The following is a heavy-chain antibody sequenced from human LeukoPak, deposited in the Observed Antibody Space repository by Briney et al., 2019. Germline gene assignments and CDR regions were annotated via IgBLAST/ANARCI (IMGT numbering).Heavy chain of an antibody. CDR1: GGSFSNYA. V-gene: IGHV1-69*13. Sequence: SVTVSFKASGGSFSNYAISWVRQAPGQGLKWMGGIVPILSTTNYARKFQGRVTMTAGESTSTAYMELSSLRSDDTAVYYCARDNPTLFDYWGQGTLVTVSS. CDR2: IVPILSTT. CDR3: ARDNPTLFDY. J-gene: IGHJ4*02.